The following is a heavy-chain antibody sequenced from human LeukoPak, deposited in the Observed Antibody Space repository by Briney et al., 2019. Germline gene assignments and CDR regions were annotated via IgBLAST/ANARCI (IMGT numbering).Heavy chain of an antibody. Sequence: GGSLRLSCAASGFTFSSYAMSWVRQAPGKGLEWASGISGSSGMTYYIDSVKGRFTISRDTSKNTLYLQMNSLRVDDTAVYYCAKDSRAALPSYYGMDVWGQGTTVTVSS. J-gene: IGHJ6*02. D-gene: IGHD6-25*01. CDR3: AKDSRAALPSYYGMDV. CDR1: GFTFSSYA. CDR2: ISGSSGMT. V-gene: IGHV3-23*01.